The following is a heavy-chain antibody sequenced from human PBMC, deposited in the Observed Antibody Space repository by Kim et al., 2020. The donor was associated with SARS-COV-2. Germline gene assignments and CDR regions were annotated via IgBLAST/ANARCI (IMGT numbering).Heavy chain of an antibody. Sequence: ASVKVSCKASGYTFTSYGISWVRQAPGQGLEWMGWISAYNGNTNYAQKLQGRVTMTTDTSTSTAYMELRSLRSDDTAVYYCARDRRQNCSGGSCRNYYYYGMDVWGQGTTVTVSS. J-gene: IGHJ6*02. D-gene: IGHD2-15*01. CDR3: ARDRRQNCSGGSCRNYYYYGMDV. V-gene: IGHV1-18*04. CDR1: GYTFTSYG. CDR2: ISAYNGNT.